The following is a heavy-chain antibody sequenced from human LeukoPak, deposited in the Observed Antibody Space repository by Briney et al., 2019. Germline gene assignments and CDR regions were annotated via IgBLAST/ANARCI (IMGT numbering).Heavy chain of an antibody. CDR3: ARDPGGIQLWFYFDY. D-gene: IGHD5-18*01. Sequence: GGSLRLSCEASGFTFTTYAMTWVRQAPGKGLEWVSSISANGGDTYYADSVKGRFTISRDNAKNSLYLQMNSLRAEDTAVYYCARDPGGIQLWFYFDYWGQGTLVTVSS. J-gene: IGHJ4*02. V-gene: IGHV3-21*04. CDR1: GFTFTTYA. CDR2: ISANGGDT.